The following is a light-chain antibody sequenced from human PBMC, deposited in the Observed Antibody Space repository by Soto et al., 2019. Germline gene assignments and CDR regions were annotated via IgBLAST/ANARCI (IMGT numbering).Light chain of an antibody. J-gene: IGKJ4*01. CDR1: QSVRNK. CDR2: DTS. V-gene: IGKV3-15*01. Sequence: EIVVTQSPATLSVSPGERVTPSCRASQSVRNKVAWYQQKPGQTPRVIIYDTSTRAADIPARFSGSGYGTYFTLTITSLQAEDFATYYCQQLRMYPSTFGGGTKVDIK. CDR3: QQLRMYPST.